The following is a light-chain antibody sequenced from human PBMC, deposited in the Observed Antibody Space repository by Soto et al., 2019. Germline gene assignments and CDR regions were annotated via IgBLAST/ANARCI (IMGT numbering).Light chain of an antibody. CDR3: QQYNNWPLT. CDR2: GAS. Sequence: EIVMAQSPATLSVSPGERATLSCRASLSVSSNLAWYQQIPGQAPRLLIHGASTRATGIPARFSGSGSGTEFTLTISSLQSEDFAFYYCQQYNNWPLTFGGGTKVEIK. J-gene: IGKJ4*01. CDR1: LSVSSN. V-gene: IGKV3-15*01.